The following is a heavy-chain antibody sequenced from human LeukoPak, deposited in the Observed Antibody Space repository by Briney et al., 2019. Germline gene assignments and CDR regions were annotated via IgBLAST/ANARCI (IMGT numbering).Heavy chain of an antibody. CDR2: IQQDGSER. V-gene: IGHV3-7*04. CDR3: ARDRGFSYGIDF. Sequence: GGSLRLSCAASGFTFSDYWMSWVRQAPGKGLEWVANIQQDGSERYYVDSVKGRFTISRDNAKKSLFLQVSSLRGEDTAVYYCARDRGFSYGIDFWGQGTLVTVSS. D-gene: IGHD5-18*01. J-gene: IGHJ4*02. CDR1: GFTFSDYW.